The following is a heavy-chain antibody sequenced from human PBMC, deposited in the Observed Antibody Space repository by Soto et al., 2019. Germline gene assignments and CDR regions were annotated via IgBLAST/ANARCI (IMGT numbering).Heavy chain of an antibody. J-gene: IGHJ4*02. V-gene: IGHV3-48*01. CDR1: GFTLSTYS. Sequence: EVKLLESGGGLVQPGGSLRLSCAASGFTLSTYSMNWVRQAPGKGLEWVSYISSTSSTMYYAESVKGRFTISRDNAKNSLYLQMNSLRAEDTAVYFCARHDPDYWGQGTLVTVSS. CDR2: ISSTSSTM. D-gene: IGHD1-1*01. CDR3: ARHDPDY.